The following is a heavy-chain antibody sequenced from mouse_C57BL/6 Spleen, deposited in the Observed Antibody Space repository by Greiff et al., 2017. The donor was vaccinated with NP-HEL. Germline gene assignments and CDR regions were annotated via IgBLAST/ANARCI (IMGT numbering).Heavy chain of an antibody. Sequence: QVQLQHSGPELVKPGASVKISCKASGYAFSSSWMNWVKQRPGKGLEWIGRIYPGDGDTNYNGKFMGKATLTADKSSSTAYMQLSSLTSEDSAVYFCARSAYYSNSYAMDYWGQGTSVTVSS. V-gene: IGHV1-82*01. CDR3: ARSAYYSNSYAMDY. CDR1: GYAFSSSW. J-gene: IGHJ4*01. D-gene: IGHD2-5*01. CDR2: IYPGDGDT.